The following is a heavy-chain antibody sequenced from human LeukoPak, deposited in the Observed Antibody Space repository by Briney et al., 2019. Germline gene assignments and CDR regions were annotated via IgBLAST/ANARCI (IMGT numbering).Heavy chain of an antibody. D-gene: IGHD2-15*01. J-gene: IGHJ3*02. CDR2: ISAYNGNT. Sequence: ASVKVSCKASGYTFTSYGISWVRQAPGQGLEWMGWISAYNGNTNYAQKLQGRVTMTTDTSTSTAYMELRSLRSDDTAVYYCARARALTWVGFFDAFDIWGQGTMVTVSS. V-gene: IGHV1-18*01. CDR3: ARARALTWVGFFDAFDI. CDR1: GYTFTSYG.